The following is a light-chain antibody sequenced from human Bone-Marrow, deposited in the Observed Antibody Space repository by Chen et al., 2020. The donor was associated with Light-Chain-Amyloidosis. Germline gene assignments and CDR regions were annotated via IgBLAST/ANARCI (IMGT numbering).Light chain of an antibody. J-gene: IGLJ3*02. CDR2: EDD. CDR1: SGSIATNY. Sequence: NFMLTQPHSVSESPGKTVIISCTRSSGSIATNYVQWYQQRPGSSPTTVIFEDDQRPSGVPDRFSGSIDRSSNSASRTISGLKTEDEADYFCQSYQGSSQGVFGGGTKLTVL. CDR3: QSYQGSSQGV. V-gene: IGLV6-57*01.